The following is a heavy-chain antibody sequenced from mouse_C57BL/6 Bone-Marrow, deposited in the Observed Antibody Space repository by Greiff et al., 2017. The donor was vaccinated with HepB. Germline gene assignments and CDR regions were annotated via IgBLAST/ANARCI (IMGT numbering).Heavy chain of an antibody. CDR1: GFTFSSYG. J-gene: IGHJ1*03. CDR3: ARQTPYYGSSYWYFDV. V-gene: IGHV5-6*01. CDR2: ISSGGSYT. Sequence: EVKLVESGGDLVKPGGSLKLSCAASGFTFSSYGMSWVRQTPDKRLEWVATISSGGSYTYYPDSVKGRFTISRDNAKNTLYLQMSSLKSEDTAMYYCARQTPYYGSSYWYFDVWGTGTTVTVSS. D-gene: IGHD1-1*01.